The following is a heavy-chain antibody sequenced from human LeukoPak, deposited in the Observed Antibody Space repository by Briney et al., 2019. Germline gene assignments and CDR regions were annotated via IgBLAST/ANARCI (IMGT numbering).Heavy chain of an antibody. V-gene: IGHV4-34*01. D-gene: IGHD4-17*01. CDR1: GGSFSGYY. CDR2: INHSGST. Sequence: SETLSLTCAVYGGSFSGYYWSWIRQPPGKGLEWIGEINHSGSTNYNPSLKSRVTISVDTSKNQFSLKLSSVTAADTAVYHCARGHTVTKGIWYFDYWGQGTLVTVSS. J-gene: IGHJ4*02. CDR3: ARGHTVTKGIWYFDY.